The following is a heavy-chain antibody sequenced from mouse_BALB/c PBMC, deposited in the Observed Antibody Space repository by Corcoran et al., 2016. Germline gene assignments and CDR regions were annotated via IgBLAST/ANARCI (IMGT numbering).Heavy chain of an antibody. CDR1: GYTFTNYG. CDR3: ARGPLDYYAMDY. CDR2: INTYTGEP. Sequence: QIQLVQSGPELKKPGETVKISCKASGYTFTNYGMNWVKHAPGKGLKWMGWINTYTGEPTYADDFKGRFAFSLETSASTAYLQINNLKNEDMATYFCARGPLDYYAMDYWGQGTSVTVSS. D-gene: IGHD4-1*01. V-gene: IGHV9-1*02. J-gene: IGHJ4*01.